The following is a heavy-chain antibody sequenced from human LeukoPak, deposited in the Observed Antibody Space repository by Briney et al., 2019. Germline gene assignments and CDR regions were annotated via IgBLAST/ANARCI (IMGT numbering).Heavy chain of an antibody. CDR1: GGSISCGDYY. V-gene: IGHV4-30-4*01. D-gene: IGHD5-24*01. CDR2: IYYSGST. CDR3: ARDDGYRTRLDI. Sequence: SQTLSLTCTVSGGSISCGDYYWSWIRQPPGKGLEWIGYIYYSGSTYYNPSLKSRVTISVDTSKNQFSLKLSSVTAADTAVYYCARDDGYRTRLDIWGQGTMVTVSS. J-gene: IGHJ3*02.